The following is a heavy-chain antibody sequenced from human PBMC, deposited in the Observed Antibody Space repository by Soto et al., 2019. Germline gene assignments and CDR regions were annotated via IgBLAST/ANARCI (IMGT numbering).Heavy chain of an antibody. Sequence: EVQLVESGGGLVQPGGSLRLSCAASGFTFSSYEMNWVRQAPGKGLEWVSYISSSGSTIYYADSVKGRFTISRDNAKNSLYLQMNSLRAEDTAVYYCARDRIAVAGDDAFDIWGQGTMVTVSS. V-gene: IGHV3-48*03. D-gene: IGHD6-19*01. CDR2: ISSSGSTI. CDR3: ARDRIAVAGDDAFDI. CDR1: GFTFSSYE. J-gene: IGHJ3*02.